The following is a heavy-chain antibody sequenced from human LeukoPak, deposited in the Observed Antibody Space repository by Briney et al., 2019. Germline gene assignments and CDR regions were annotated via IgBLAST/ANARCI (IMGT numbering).Heavy chain of an antibody. D-gene: IGHD6-13*01. CDR3: ARGRGGYSSRWYSGFDY. J-gene: IGHJ4*02. CDR2: SCYSGST. CDR1: GGSISSYY. Sequence: PSETLSLTCTVSGGSISSYYWSWSRHRPRKGLGLVGYSCYSGSTNYNHSLNLRVTISIDTSKNQFSLHLISLPAAVAAVYYFARGRGGYSSRWYSGFDYWGEGTLVTVSS. V-gene: IGHV4-59*01.